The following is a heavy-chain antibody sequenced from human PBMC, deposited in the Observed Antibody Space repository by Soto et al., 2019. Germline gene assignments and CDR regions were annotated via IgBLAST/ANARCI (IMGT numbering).Heavy chain of an antibody. Sequence: EVQLVESGGGLVQPGGSLRLSCETSGLSFSRYWMSWVRQAPGKGPEWVAIIKEDGTEIYYVDSVRGRFTISRDNAKNSLYLQMNSLPAEDPAGDYCVRDGADSPRTAFEIWGQGTLVTVSS. D-gene: IGHD2-15*01. CDR1: GLSFSRYW. J-gene: IGHJ3*02. CDR2: IKEDGTEI. V-gene: IGHV3-7*04. CDR3: VRDGADSPRTAFEI.